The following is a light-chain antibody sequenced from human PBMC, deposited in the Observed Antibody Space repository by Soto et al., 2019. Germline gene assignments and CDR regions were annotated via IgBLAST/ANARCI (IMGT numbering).Light chain of an antibody. CDR3: SSYTSSRTRV. Sequence: QSALTQPPSVSGSPGQSITISCTGTSSDVGGYNYVAWYQQYPGKAPKLVIFDVSDRPSGVSNRFSASKSGNTASLTISGLQAEDEADYYCSSYTSSRTRVFGTGTKVTVL. V-gene: IGLV2-14*03. CDR1: SSDVGGYNY. CDR2: DVS. J-gene: IGLJ1*01.